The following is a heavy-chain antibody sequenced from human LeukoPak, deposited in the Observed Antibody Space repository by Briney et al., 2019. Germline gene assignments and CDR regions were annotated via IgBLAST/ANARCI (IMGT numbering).Heavy chain of an antibody. CDR2: INHSGST. CDR1: GGSFSGYY. D-gene: IGHD3-22*01. Sequence: SETLSLTCAVYGGSFSGYYWSWIRQPPGKGLEWIGEINHSGSTNYNPSLKSRVTISVDTSKNQFSLKLSSVTAADTAVYYCARTTRSYYYDSSGAFDIWGQGTMVTVSS. V-gene: IGHV4-34*01. J-gene: IGHJ3*02. CDR3: ARTTRSYYYDSSGAFDI.